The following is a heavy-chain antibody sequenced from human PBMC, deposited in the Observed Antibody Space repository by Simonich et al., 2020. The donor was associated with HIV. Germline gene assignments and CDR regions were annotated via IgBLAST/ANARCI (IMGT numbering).Heavy chain of an antibody. V-gene: IGHV3-23*04. CDR3: ARDRGDYDFDY. CDR2: MRGRGGSK. Sequence: EVQLVESGGGLVKPGGSLRLSCAASGFTFSRYTMNWIRQAPGKGLVWVSAMRGRGGSKYYADSVKGRVTIARDNSKNTLYLQMNSLRAEDTAVYYCARDRGDYDFDYWGQGTLVTVSS. CDR1: GFTFSRYT. D-gene: IGHD4-17*01. J-gene: IGHJ4*02.